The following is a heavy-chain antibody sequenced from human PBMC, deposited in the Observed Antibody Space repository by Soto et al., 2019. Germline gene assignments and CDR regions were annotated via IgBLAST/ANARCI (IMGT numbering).Heavy chain of an antibody. CDR3: ALLSGYDLDYYYGMDV. Sequence: AETLSLTCTVSGGSISSSSYYWGWIRQPPGKGLEWIGSIYYSGSTYYNPSLKSRVTISVDTSKNQFSLKLSSVTAADTAVYYCALLSGYDLDYYYGMDVWGQGTTVTVSS. CDR1: GGSISSSSYY. V-gene: IGHV4-39*01. D-gene: IGHD5-12*01. CDR2: IYYSGST. J-gene: IGHJ6*02.